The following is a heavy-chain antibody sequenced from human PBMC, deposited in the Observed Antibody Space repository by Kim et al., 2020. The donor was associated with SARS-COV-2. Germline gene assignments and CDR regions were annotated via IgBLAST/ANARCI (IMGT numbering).Heavy chain of an antibody. Sequence: GGSLRLSCAASGFTFSSYGMHWVRQAPGKGLEWVAVISYDGSNKYYADSVKGRFTISRDTSKNTLSLQMNSLSAEDTAVYYCARAIVPKFGEKGVHYYY. J-gene: IGHJ6*01. CDR1: GFTFSSYG. CDR3: ARAIVPKFGEKGVHYYY. V-gene: IGHV3-33*05. CDR2: ISYDGSNK. D-gene: IGHD3-10*01.